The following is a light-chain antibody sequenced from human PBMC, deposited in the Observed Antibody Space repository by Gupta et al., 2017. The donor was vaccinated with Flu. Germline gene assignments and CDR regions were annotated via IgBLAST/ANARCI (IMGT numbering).Light chain of an antibody. CDR3: QCYDSRLSSYV. J-gene: IGLJ1*01. CDR2: ANA. V-gene: IGLV1-40*01. CDR1: SNIGAGCD. Sequence: SNIGAGCDVHCYQQHPGTATTLLLYANANRPSGVPDRISGSRSGTSASLALTVLQAQDEDDYYYQCYDSRLSSYVFGTGTKVTVL.